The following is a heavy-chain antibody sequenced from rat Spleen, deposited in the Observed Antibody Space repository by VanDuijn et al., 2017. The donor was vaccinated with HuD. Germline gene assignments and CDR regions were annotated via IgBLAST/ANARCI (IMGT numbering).Heavy chain of an antibody. D-gene: IGHD2-5*01. CDR1: GFTFSDYY. J-gene: IGHJ3*01. V-gene: IGHV5-20*01. CDR2: ISYDGGRN. Sequence: EVQLVESDGGLVQPGRSLKLSCAASGFTFSDYYMAWVRQAPTKGLEWVATISYDGGRNFYRDSVKGRFTISRNNAISTLYLQMDSLRSEEPATYYCATGAILQWFTYWGQGTLVTVSS. CDR3: ATGAILQWFTY.